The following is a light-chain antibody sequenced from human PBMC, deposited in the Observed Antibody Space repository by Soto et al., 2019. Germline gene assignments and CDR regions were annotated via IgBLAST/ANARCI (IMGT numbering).Light chain of an antibody. CDR2: EVN. J-gene: IGLJ2*01. Sequence: QSALTQPPSASGSPGQSVTISCTGTSSDVGGSNYVSWYQQHPGKAPKLMISEVNKRPSGVPDRFSGSKSGNTASLTVSGLQAEDEADYYCSSSAGTKNMVFGGGTKVTVL. CDR3: SSSAGTKNMV. CDR1: SSDVGGSNY. V-gene: IGLV2-8*01.